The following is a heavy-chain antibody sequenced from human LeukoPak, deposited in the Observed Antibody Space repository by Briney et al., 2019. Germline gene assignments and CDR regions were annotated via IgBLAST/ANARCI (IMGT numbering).Heavy chain of an antibody. J-gene: IGHJ4*02. CDR2: ISGSGGST. V-gene: IGHV3-23*01. CDR3: AKLDAGYCSGGSCFMDY. D-gene: IGHD2-15*01. CDR1: GFTFSSYA. Sequence: QTGGSLRLSCAASGFTFSSYAMSWVRQAPGKGLEWVPAISGSGGSTYYADSVKGRFTISRDNSKNTLYLQMNSLRAEDTAVYYCAKLDAGYCSGGSCFMDYWGQGTLVTVSS.